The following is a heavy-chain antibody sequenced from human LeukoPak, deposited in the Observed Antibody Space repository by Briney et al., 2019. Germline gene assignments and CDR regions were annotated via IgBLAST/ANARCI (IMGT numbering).Heavy chain of an antibody. CDR3: AKDYYDSSGYQRSGY. D-gene: IGHD3-22*01. CDR1: GFTFSSYG. Sequence: GGSLRLSCAASGFTFSSYGMHWVRQAPGKGLEWVAFIRYDGSNKYYADSVKGRFTISRDNSKNTLYLQMNSLRAEDTAVYYCAKDYYDSSGYQRSGYWGQGTLVTVSP. V-gene: IGHV3-30*02. J-gene: IGHJ4*02. CDR2: IRYDGSNK.